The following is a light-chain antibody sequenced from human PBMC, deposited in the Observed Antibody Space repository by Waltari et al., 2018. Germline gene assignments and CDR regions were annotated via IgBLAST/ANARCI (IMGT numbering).Light chain of an antibody. CDR3: TSYTSSSTL. V-gene: IGLV2-14*03. Sequence: SALTQPASVSGSPGQSTTISCTGTRSDFGGYHLVSWYQQHPGKAPKLMIFDVSNRPSGVSNRFSGSKSGNTASLTISGLQAGDEAAYYCTSYTSSSTLFGGGTKLTVL. J-gene: IGLJ2*01. CDR1: RSDFGGYHL. CDR2: DVS.